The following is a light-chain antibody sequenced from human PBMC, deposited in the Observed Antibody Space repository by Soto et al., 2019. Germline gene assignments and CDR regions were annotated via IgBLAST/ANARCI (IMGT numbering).Light chain of an antibody. CDR1: QTVSIF. Sequence: EIVLTQSPATLSLSPGERATLSCRASQTVSIFLAWYQQKPGQAPRLLIYDASTRAPGIPARFSGSGSGTDFTPTITSLEPEDFAVYYCQERSNWPRGTFGQGTKVEIK. V-gene: IGKV3-11*01. CDR2: DAS. CDR3: QERSNWPRGT. J-gene: IGKJ1*01.